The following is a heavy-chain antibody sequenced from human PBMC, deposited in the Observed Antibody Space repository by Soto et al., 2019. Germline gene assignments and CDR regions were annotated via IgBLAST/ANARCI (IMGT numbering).Heavy chain of an antibody. CDR1: GFTLSGRS. D-gene: IGHD3-10*01. CDR3: ARGWFGPDV. CDR2: IDNAGTDS. Sequence: EVQLVESGGGLVQPGGSLRLSCAASGFTLSGRSMHWVRQAPGKGLVWVSGIDNAGTDSTYADSVKGRFTSSRDNAKKMLYLQMSSQRVEDTAVYYCARGWFGPDVWGKGTTVTVSS. V-gene: IGHV3-74*01. J-gene: IGHJ6*04.